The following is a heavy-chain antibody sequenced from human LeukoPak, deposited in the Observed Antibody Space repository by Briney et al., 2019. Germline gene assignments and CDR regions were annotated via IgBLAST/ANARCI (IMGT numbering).Heavy chain of an antibody. Sequence: SETLSLTCTVSGGSISSYYWSWIRQPPGKGLEWIGYIYYSGSTNYNPSLKSRVTISVDTSKNQFSLKLSSVTAADTAVYYCARVTPVGGAIPLYAFDIWGQGTMVTVSS. CDR3: ARVTPVGGAIPLYAFDI. V-gene: IGHV4-59*01. CDR1: GGSISSYY. J-gene: IGHJ3*02. D-gene: IGHD6-19*01. CDR2: IYYSGST.